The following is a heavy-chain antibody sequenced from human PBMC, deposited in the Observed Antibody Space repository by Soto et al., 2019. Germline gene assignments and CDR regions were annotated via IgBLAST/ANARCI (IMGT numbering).Heavy chain of an antibody. Sequence: SETLSLTCTVSGGSISSGDYYWSWIRQPPGKGLEWIGYIYYSGSTYYNPSLKSRVTISVDTSKNQFSLKLSSVTAADTAVYYCASLVVVPAARYYFDYWGQGTLVTVSS. CDR3: ASLVVVPAARYYFDY. CDR2: IYYSGST. J-gene: IGHJ4*02. D-gene: IGHD2-2*01. V-gene: IGHV4-30-4*01. CDR1: GGSISSGDYY.